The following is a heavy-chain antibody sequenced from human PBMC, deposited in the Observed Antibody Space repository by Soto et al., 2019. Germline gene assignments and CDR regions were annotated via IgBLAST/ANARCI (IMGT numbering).Heavy chain of an antibody. J-gene: IGHJ4*02. Sequence: PGGSLRLSCTASGFNFGNFAMGWARQAPGKGLEWLSSLAVPYTGAQTYYADSVAGRLTVSRDDSKNTLYSELNSLRAEDTAVYYCAKDWGRIAVAGWTDWGPGTQVTVSS. CDR1: GFNFGNFA. D-gene: IGHD6-19*01. CDR3: AKDWGRIAVAGWTD. CDR2: LAVPYTGAQT. V-gene: IGHV3-23*01.